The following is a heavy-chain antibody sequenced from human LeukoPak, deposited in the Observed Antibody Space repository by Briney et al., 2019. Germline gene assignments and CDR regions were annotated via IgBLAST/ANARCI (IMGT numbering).Heavy chain of an antibody. D-gene: IGHD1-26*01. CDR1: GFIFSSYG. CDR3: AQSRLGFSGLADY. CDR2: ISSDSSSI. Sequence: SGGPLRLSCAASGFIFSSYGMNWVRQAPGKGLEWVSYISSDSSSIHYADSVKGRFTISRDNAKSSLYLQMNSLRAEDTAVYYCAQSRLGFSGLADYWGQGTLVTVSS. J-gene: IGHJ4*02. V-gene: IGHV3-48*04.